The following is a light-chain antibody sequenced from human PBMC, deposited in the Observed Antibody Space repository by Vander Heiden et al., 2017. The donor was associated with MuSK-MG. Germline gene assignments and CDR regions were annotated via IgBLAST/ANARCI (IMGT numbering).Light chain of an antibody. J-gene: IGKJ2*01. Sequence: DIQMTQSPSSLSASVGDSVTITCRASQSISNYLSWYQQKPVKAPKLLSFAASSLQSGVPSRFSGSGSGTDFTLTISSLQPEDFATYSCQQSYSTPYTFGQGTKLEIK. CDR3: QQSYSTPYT. V-gene: IGKV1-39*01. CDR1: QSISNY. CDR2: AAS.